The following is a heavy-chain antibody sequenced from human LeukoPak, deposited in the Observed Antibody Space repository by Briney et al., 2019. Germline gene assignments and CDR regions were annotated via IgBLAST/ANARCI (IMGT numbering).Heavy chain of an antibody. CDR2: IKSKTDGGTT. CDR1: GFTFSNAW. V-gene: IGHV3-15*01. CDR3: TRHQGAGGSGVDY. J-gene: IGHJ4*02. Sequence: PGGSLRLSCAASGFTFSNAWMSWVRQAPGKGLEWVGRIKSKTDGGTTDYAAPVKGRFTISRDDSKNTAYLQMNSLKTEDTAVYYCTRHQGAGGSGVDYWGQGTLVTVSS. D-gene: IGHD2-15*01.